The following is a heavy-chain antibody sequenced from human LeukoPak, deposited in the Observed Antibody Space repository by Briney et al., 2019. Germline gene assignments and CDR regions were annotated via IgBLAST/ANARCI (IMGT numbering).Heavy chain of an antibody. CDR1: GYTLTELS. J-gene: IGHJ4*02. CDR3: ATDRQGGSGWYYFDY. D-gene: IGHD6-19*01. V-gene: IGHV1-24*01. Sequence: ASVKVSCKVSGYTLTELSMHWVRQAPGKGLEWMGGFDPEDGETIYAQKFQGRVTMTEDTSTDTAYMELSSLRSEDTAVYYWATDRQGGSGWYYFDYWGQGTLVTVSS. CDR2: FDPEDGET.